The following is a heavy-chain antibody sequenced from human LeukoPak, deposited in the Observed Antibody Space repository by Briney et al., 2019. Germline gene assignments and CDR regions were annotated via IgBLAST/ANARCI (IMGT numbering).Heavy chain of an antibody. CDR2: ISYDGSNK. CDR1: GFTFSSYA. D-gene: IGHD6-6*01. Sequence: PGRYLRLSCAASGFTFSSYAMHWVRQAPGKGLEWVAVISYDGSNKYYADSVKGRFTISRDNSKNTLYLQMNSLRAEDTAVYYCARDPYSSSPGILFDYWGQGTLVTVSS. CDR3: ARDPYSSSPGILFDY. J-gene: IGHJ4*02. V-gene: IGHV3-30-3*01.